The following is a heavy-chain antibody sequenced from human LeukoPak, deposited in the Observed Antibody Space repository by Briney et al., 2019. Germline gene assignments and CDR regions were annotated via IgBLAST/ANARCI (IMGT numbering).Heavy chain of an antibody. CDR2: IIPIFGTA. Sequence: SVKVSCKASGGTFSSYAISWVRQAPGQGLEWMGGIIPIFGTANYAQKFQGRVTITTDESTSTAYMELSSLRSEDTAVYYCASGILGYGAFDIWGQGTMVTVSS. D-gene: IGHD1-26*01. CDR3: ASGILGYGAFDI. CDR1: GGTFSSYA. V-gene: IGHV1-69*05. J-gene: IGHJ3*02.